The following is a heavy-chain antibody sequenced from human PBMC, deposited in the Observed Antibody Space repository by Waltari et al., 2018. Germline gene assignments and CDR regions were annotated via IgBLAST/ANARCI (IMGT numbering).Heavy chain of an antibody. CDR1: VATVSSYV. V-gene: IGHV1-69*05. D-gene: IGHD2-2*01. J-gene: IGHJ4*02. Sequence: QVQLVQSGAEVKKPGSSVKVFCKASVATVSSYVITWVRQAPGQGLEWMGGIIPVLGTTNYAQKFQGRVTISTDVSTTTAYIDLSRLRSDDTAVYYCARGWLEVGPFDYWGQRTLVTVSS. CDR2: IIPVLGTT. CDR3: ARGWLEVGPFDY.